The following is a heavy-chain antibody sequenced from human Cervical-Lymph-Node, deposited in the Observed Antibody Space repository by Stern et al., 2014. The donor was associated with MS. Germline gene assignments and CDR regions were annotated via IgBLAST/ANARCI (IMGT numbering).Heavy chain of an antibody. CDR1: GFTFDDYA. V-gene: IGHV3-9*01. Sequence: EVQLVESGGGLVQPGRSLRLSCAASGFTFDDYAMHWVRQGTGKGLEWVPGISWNSGGIGYADSVKGRFTISRDNAKNSLYLQMNSLRTEDTALYYCAAANYDSSGHFYNYWGQGTLVTVSS. CDR2: ISWNSGGI. J-gene: IGHJ4*02. D-gene: IGHD3-22*01. CDR3: AAANYDSSGHFYNY.